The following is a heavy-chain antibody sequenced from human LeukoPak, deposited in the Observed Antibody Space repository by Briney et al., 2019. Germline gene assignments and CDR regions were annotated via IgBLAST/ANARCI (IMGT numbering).Heavy chain of an antibody. D-gene: IGHD3-16*02. J-gene: IGHJ5*02. CDR2: MNPNSGNT. CDR1: GYTFTSYD. CDR3: ARGPLVRLPSSFDP. Sequence: ASVKVSCKASGYTFTSYDINWVRQATGQGLEWMGWMNPNSGNTGSAQRFQGRITMTRDTSISPAYMELSSLRSEDTAVYYCARGPLVRLPSSFDPWGQGTLVTVSS. V-gene: IGHV1-8*01.